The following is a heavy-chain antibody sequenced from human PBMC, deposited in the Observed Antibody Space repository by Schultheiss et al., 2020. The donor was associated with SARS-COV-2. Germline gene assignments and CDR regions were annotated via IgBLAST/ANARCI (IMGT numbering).Heavy chain of an antibody. Sequence: ASVKVSCKASGYTFTSYYMHWVRQAPGQGLEWMGIINPSGGSTSYAQKFQGRVTMTRDTSTSTVYMELSSLRSEDTAVYYCARGGGCSSTSCYTGIGIGVDPWGQGTLVTVSS. CDR3: ARGGGCSSTSCYTGIGIGVDP. D-gene: IGHD2-2*02. CDR1: GYTFTSYY. J-gene: IGHJ5*02. CDR2: INPSGGST. V-gene: IGHV1-46*01.